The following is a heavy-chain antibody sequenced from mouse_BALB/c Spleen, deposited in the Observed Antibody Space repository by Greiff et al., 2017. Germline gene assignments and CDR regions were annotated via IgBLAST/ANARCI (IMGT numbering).Heavy chain of an antibody. V-gene: IGHV2-9*02. CDR1: GFSLTSYG. D-gene: IGHD1-1*02. CDR2: IWAGGST. J-gene: IGHJ3*01. CDR3: ATYGQPAWFAY. Sequence: QGQLKESGPGLVAPSQSLSITCTVSGFSLTSYGVHWVRQPPGKGLEWLGVIWAGGSTNYNSALMSRLSISKDNSKSQVFLKMNSLQTDDTAMYYCATYGQPAWFAYWGQGTLVTVSA.